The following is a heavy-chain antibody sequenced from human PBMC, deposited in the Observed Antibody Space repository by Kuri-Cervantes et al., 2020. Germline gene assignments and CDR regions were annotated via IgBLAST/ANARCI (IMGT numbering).Heavy chain of an antibody. V-gene: IGHV3-30*01. CDR2: TSYDESNK. Sequence: GGSLRLSCAASGFTFSSYAMHWVRQAPGKGLERVAVTSYDESNKYYADSVKGRFTISSDNSKNTLYLQMNSLRAEDTAVYYCARDRYQLLYGMDVWGQGTTVTVSS. CDR3: ARDRYQLLYGMDV. D-gene: IGHD2-2*01. CDR1: GFTFSSYA. J-gene: IGHJ6*02.